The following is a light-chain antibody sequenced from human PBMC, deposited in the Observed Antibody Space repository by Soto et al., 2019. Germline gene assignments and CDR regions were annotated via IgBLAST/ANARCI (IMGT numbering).Light chain of an antibody. J-gene: IGLJ1*01. CDR3: QVWDSGSDYV. Sequence: YELTQPPSVSVAPGQTARMTCGGNNIGGKSVHWYQQRPGQAPALVVYDDTDRPSGIPERFSGSNSGNTATLTISRVEAGDEADYYCQVWDSGSDYVFGTGTRSPS. CDR1: NIGGKS. CDR2: DDT. V-gene: IGLV3-21*02.